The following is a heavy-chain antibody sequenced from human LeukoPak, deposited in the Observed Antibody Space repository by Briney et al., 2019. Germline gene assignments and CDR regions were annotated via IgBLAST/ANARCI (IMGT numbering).Heavy chain of an antibody. CDR3: ARSEGYCSGGSCYGGYYFDY. CDR2: IYPGDSDT. D-gene: IGHD2-15*01. J-gene: IGHJ4*02. Sequence: GESLQISCKGSGYSFTSYWIGWVRQMPGKGVEWMGIIYPGDSDTRYSPSFQGQVTISADKSISTAYLQWSSLKASDTAMYYCARSEGYCSGGSCYGGYYFDYWGQGTLVTVSS. CDR1: GYSFTSYW. V-gene: IGHV5-51*01.